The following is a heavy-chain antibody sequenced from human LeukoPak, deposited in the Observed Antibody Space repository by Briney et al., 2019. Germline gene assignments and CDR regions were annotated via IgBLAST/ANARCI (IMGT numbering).Heavy chain of an antibody. D-gene: IGHD1-26*01. Sequence: VGSLRLSCAASGFSFSLYSMNWVRQAPGKGLDWVSVIHSGGDSDYADSVKGRFIISRDNSKNTVYLQMNSLRGEDTAVYYCASGRLSGKGFGYWGQGSLVTVSS. CDR1: GFSFSLYS. CDR3: ASGRLSGKGFGY. CDR2: IHSGGDS. J-gene: IGHJ4*02. V-gene: IGHV3-66*01.